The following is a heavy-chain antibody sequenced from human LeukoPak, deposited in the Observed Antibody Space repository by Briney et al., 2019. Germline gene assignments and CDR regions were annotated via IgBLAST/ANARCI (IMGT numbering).Heavy chain of an antibody. CDR2: IIPIFGTA. V-gene: IGHV1-69*05. CDR3: ARERPPGDSSNWFLEGYFDI. J-gene: IGHJ4*02. D-gene: IGHD6-13*01. CDR1: GGTFSSYA. Sequence: SVKVSCKXSGGTFSSYAITWVRQAPGQGLEWMGRIIPIFGTANYAQKFQGRVTITTDESTSTAYMELSTLRSDDTAVYYCARERPPGDSSNWFLEGYFDIWGQGTLVTVSS.